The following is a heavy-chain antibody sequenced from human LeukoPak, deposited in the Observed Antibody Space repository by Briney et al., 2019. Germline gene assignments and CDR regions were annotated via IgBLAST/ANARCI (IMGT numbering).Heavy chain of an antibody. Sequence: PSETLSLTCTVSGGSISSSSYYWGWIRQPPGKGLEWIGSIYYSGSTYYNPSLKSRVNISVDTSKNQFSLKLSSVTAADTAVYYCARQDYYGSGSYWDYYYYYGMDVWGQGTTVTVSS. CDR1: GGSISSSSYY. D-gene: IGHD3-10*01. CDR3: ARQDYYGSGSYWDYYYYYGMDV. J-gene: IGHJ6*02. CDR2: IYYSGST. V-gene: IGHV4-39*01.